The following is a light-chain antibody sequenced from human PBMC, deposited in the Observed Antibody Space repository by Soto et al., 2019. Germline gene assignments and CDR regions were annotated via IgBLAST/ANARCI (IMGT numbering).Light chain of an antibody. Sequence: QSVLTQPASVSGSPGQSITISCTGTSSDVGGYNYVSWYQQHPGKAPKLMIYDVSNRPSGVSNRFSGSKSGNTASLTISGHAAEDDDDYCCFSDTSSSTLDVFGGGTKLTVL. CDR2: DVS. V-gene: IGLV2-14*01. CDR3: FSDTSSSTLDV. J-gene: IGLJ2*01. CDR1: SSDVGGYNY.